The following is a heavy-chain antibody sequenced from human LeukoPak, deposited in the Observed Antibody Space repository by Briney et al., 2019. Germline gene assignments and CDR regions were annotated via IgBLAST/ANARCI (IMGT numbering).Heavy chain of an antibody. Sequence: SETLSLTCTVSGGSISSYYWSWIRQPPGKGLEWIGYIYYSGSTSYNPSLKSRVTISVDTSKNQFSLKLSSVTAADTAVYYCARVSVRGVKVYWFDPWGQGTLVTVSS. CDR3: ARVSVRGVKVYWFDP. J-gene: IGHJ5*02. CDR1: GGSISSYY. V-gene: IGHV4-59*01. CDR2: IYYSGST. D-gene: IGHD3-10*01.